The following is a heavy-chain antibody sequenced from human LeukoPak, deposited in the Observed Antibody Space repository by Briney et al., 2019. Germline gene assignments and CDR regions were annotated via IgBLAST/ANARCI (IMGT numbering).Heavy chain of an antibody. CDR1: GGSISSYY. D-gene: IGHD2-2*01. CDR2: IYTSGST. CDR3: ARGVVVVPAAMNWFDP. V-gene: IGHV4-4*07. Sequence: SETLSLTCTVSGGSISSYYWTWIRQPAGKGLEWIGHIYTSGSTNYSPSLKSRVTMSVDTSKNQFSLKLNSVTAADTVVYYCARGVVVVPAAMNWFDPWGQGTLVTVSS. J-gene: IGHJ5*02.